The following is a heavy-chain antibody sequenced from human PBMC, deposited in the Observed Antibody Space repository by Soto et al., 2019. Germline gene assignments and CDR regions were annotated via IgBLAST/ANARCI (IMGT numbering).Heavy chain of an antibody. CDR3: ATEKVNIVATDAFDI. J-gene: IGHJ3*02. CDR1: GFTFSSYG. V-gene: IGHV3-33*01. Sequence: GGSLRLSCAASGFTFSSYGMHWVRQAPGKGLEWVAVIWYDGSNKYYADSVKGRFTISRDNSKNTLYLQMNSLRAEDTAVYYCATEKVNIVATDAFDIWGQGTMVTVSS. CDR2: IWYDGSNK. D-gene: IGHD5-12*01.